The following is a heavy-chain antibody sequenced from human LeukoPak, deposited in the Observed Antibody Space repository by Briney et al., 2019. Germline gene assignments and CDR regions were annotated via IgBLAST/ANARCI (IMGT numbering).Heavy chain of an antibody. J-gene: IGHJ5*02. CDR3: ARHEGLLIKA. D-gene: IGHD3/OR15-3a*01. CDR1: GGSISSYY. V-gene: IGHV4-59*08. CDR2: IYYSGST. Sequence: SETLSLTCTVSGGSISSYYWSWIRQPPGKGLEWIGYIYYSGSTNYNPFLKSRVTISVDTSKNQFSLKLSSVTAADTAVYYCARHEGLLIKAWGQGTLVTVSS.